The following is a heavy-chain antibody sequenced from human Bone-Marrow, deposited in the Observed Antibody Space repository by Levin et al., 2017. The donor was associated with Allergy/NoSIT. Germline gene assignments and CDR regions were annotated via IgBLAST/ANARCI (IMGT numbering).Heavy chain of an antibody. CDR2: INWNGGST. D-gene: IGHD1-26*01. V-gene: IGHV3-20*01. CDR3: ARDRLGSVHAFDI. CDR1: GFTFDDYG. J-gene: IGHJ3*02. Sequence: LSLTCAASGFTFDDYGMSWVRQAPGKGLEWVSGINWNGGSTGYADSVKGRFTISRDNAKNSLYLQMNSLRAEDTALYHCARDRLGSVHAFDIWGQGTMVTVSS.